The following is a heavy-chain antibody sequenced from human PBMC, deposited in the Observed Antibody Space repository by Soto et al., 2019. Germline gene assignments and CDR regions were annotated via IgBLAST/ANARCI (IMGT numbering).Heavy chain of an antibody. CDR1: GFTFSSYG. J-gene: IGHJ3*02. V-gene: IGHV3-30*18. CDR3: AKIAGSGDAFDI. D-gene: IGHD3-10*01. Sequence: QVQLVESGGGVVQPGRSLRLSCAASGFTFSSYGMHWVRQAPGKGLEWVAVISYDGSNKYYADSVKGRFTISRDNSKNTLDLQMNSLRAEDTAVYYCAKIAGSGDAFDIWGQGTMVTVSS. CDR2: ISYDGSNK.